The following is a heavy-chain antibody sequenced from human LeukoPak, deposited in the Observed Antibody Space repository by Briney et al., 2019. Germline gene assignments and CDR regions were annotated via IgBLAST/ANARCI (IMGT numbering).Heavy chain of an antibody. Sequence: SGTLSLTCGVHGGSFSGYHWTWIRQRPGKGLEWIGDINHSGSTHYSPPLKSRVTMSVDTSKNQFSLKLSSVTAADTAVYYCARHTPYSSGAIDYWGQGTLVTVSS. D-gene: IGHD6-19*01. V-gene: IGHV4-34*01. J-gene: IGHJ4*02. CDR1: GGSFSGYH. CDR3: ARHTPYSSGAIDY. CDR2: INHSGST.